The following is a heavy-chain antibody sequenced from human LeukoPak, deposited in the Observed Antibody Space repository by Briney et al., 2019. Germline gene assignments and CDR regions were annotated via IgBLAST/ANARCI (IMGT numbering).Heavy chain of an antibody. J-gene: IGHJ4*02. CDR1: GFTFSSYA. Sequence: GGSLRLSCAASGFTFSSYAMSWVCQAPGKGLEWVSAISASGGSTYYADSVKGRFTISRDNSKNTLYLQMNSLRAEDTAVYYCAKGDYYDPKFDYWGQGTLVTVSS. CDR3: AKGDYYDPKFDY. V-gene: IGHV3-23*01. CDR2: ISASGGST. D-gene: IGHD3-22*01.